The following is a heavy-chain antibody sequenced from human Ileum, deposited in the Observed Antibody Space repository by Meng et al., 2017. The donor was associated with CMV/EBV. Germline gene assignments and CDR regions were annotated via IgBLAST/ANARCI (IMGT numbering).Heavy chain of an antibody. CDR1: GGSFGDYY. D-gene: IGHD6-6*01. J-gene: IGHJ5*02. Sequence: RVAGLLVASETPFLPCVVQGGSFGDYYWCSTRQPPGKGLEWIGESNHSGSTNYNPSLKSRLIISVDTSKNQFSLRLSSVTAADTAVYYCARAQTNWIPLSIAARGEFDPWGQGILVTVSS. V-gene: IGHV4-34*01. CDR2: SNHSGST. CDR3: ARAQTNWIPLSIAARGEFDP.